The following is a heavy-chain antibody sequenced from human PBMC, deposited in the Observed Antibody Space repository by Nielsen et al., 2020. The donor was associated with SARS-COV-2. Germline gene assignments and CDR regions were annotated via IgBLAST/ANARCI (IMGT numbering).Heavy chain of an antibody. CDR3: AKGLDWFDSGHDY. V-gene: IGHV3-9*01. CDR1: GFTFDDYA. D-gene: IGHD3/OR15-3a*01. Sequence: GGSLRLSCAASGFTFDDYAMHWVRQAPGKGLEWVSGISWNSGSIGYADSVKGRFTISRDNAKNSLYLQMNSLRAEDTALYYCAKGLDWFDSGHDYWGQGTLVTVSS. CDR2: ISWNSGSI. J-gene: IGHJ4*02.